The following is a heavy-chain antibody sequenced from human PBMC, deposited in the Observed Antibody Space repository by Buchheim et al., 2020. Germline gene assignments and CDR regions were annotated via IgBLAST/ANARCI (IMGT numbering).Heavy chain of an antibody. CDR2: IDWDDAK. D-gene: IGHD3-10*01. CDR3: ARAYYYGSGSDAFDI. J-gene: IGHJ3*02. V-gene: IGHV2-70*04. CDR1: GFSLSTSGMR. Sequence: QVTLKESGPALVKPTQTLTLTCTFSGFSLSTSGMRVSWIRQPPGKALEWLARIDWDDAKFYSTSLKTSLTISKDTSKNQVVLTMTNMDPVDTATYYCARAYYYGSGSDAFDIWGQGT.